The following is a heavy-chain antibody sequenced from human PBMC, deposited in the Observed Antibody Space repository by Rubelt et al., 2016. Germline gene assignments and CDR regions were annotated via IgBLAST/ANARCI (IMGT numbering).Heavy chain of an antibody. D-gene: IGHD4-17*01. CDR1: GFTFSQSW. V-gene: IGHV3-7*03. Sequence: HLLESGGDLVQPGGSLRLSCAASGFTFSQSWMNWVRQAPGKGLEWVANIKKDGSEKNYVDSVKGRFTISRDNSKNTLYLQMYSLRAEDTAVYYCAKDYGDYPNDAFDSWGQGTMVTVSS. CDR2: IKKDGSEK. CDR3: AKDYGDYPNDAFDS. J-gene: IGHJ3*02.